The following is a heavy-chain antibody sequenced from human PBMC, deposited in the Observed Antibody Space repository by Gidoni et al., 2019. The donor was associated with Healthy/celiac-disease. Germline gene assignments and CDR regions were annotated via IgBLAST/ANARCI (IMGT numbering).Heavy chain of an antibody. CDR3: ARDPGGSYPNFDY. D-gene: IGHD1-26*01. Sequence: QVQLVQSGAEVKKPGASVKVSCKASGYPFTGYSLHWVRQDPGQGLEWMGWINPNSGGTNYEQKFQGRVTMTRDTSISTAYMELSRLRSDDTAVYYCARDPGGSYPNFDYWGQGTLVTVSS. CDR1: GYPFTGYS. V-gene: IGHV1-2*02. J-gene: IGHJ4*02. CDR2: INPNSGGT.